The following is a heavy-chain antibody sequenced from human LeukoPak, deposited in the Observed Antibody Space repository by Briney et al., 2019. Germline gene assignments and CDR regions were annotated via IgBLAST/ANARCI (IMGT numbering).Heavy chain of an antibody. D-gene: IGHD2-21*02. J-gene: IGHJ4*02. CDR2: IYYSGST. V-gene: IGHV4-59*12. Sequence: SETLSLTCTVSGGSISSYYWSWIRQPPGKGLEWIGYIYYSGSTNYNPSLKSRVTISVDTSKNQFSLKLSSVTAADTAVYYCARARAYCGGDCYYYFDYWGQGTLVTVSS. CDR3: ARARAYCGGDCYYYFDY. CDR1: GGSISSYY.